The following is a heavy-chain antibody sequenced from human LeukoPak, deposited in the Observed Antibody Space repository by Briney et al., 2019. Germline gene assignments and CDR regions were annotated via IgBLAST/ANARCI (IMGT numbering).Heavy chain of an antibody. CDR3: ARHGEKYISNWHDYYMDV. CDR2: IYTSGST. V-gene: IGHV4-4*09. J-gene: IGHJ6*03. Sequence: SETLSLTCTVSAGPLSGYYWSWLRQPPGRGLEWIGYIYTSGSTNYNPFLKSRVTISVDTAKNEFSLRLSFVTAADTAVYYCARHGEKYISNWHDYYMDVWGKGTTVTVSS. CDR1: AGPLSGYY. D-gene: IGHD4-11*01.